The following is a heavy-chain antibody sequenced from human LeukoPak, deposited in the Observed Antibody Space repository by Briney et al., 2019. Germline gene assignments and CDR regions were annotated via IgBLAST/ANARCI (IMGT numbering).Heavy chain of an antibody. D-gene: IGHD3-16*02. CDR1: DGSFSGYY. J-gene: IGHJ4*02. Sequence: SETLSLTCAVYDGSFSGYYWSWIRQPPGKGLEWIGEINHSGSTNYNPSLKSRVTISVDTSKNQFSLKLSSVTAADTAVYYCARGSYDYVWGSYRGIDYWGQGTLVTVSS. CDR3: ARGSYDYVWGSYRGIDY. CDR2: INHSGST. V-gene: IGHV4-34*01.